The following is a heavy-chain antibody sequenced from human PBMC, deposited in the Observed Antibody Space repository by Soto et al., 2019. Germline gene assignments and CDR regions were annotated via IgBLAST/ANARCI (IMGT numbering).Heavy chain of an antibody. CDR1: GGSISSSSYY. Sequence: SETLSLTCTVSGGSISSSSYYWGWIRQPPGKGLEWIGSIYYSGSTYYNPSLKSRVTISVDTSKNQFSLKLSSVTAADTAVYYCARHVIAAAGTVGGVFSWFDPWGQGTLVTVSS. D-gene: IGHD6-13*01. J-gene: IGHJ5*02. CDR2: IYYSGST. V-gene: IGHV4-39*01. CDR3: ARHVIAAAGTVGGVFSWFDP.